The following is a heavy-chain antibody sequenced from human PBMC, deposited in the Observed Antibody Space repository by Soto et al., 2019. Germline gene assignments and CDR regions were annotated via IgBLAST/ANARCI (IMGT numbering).Heavy chain of an antibody. D-gene: IGHD2-2*01. J-gene: IGHJ3*02. CDR3: ARDWGEDVVVPAAFDAFDI. V-gene: IGHV3-11*01. CDR1: GFTFSDYY. Sequence: QVQLVESGGGLVKPGGSLRLSCAASGFTFSDYYMSWIRQAPGKGLEWVSYISSSGSTIHYADSVKGRFTISRDNAKNSLYLQMNSLRAEDTAVYYCARDWGEDVVVPAAFDAFDIWGQGTMVTVSS. CDR2: ISSSGSTI.